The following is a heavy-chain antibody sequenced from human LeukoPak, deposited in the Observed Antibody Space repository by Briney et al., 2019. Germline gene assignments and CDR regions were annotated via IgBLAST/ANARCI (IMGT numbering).Heavy chain of an antibody. Sequence: ASVKVSCKASGYTFTSYDINWVRQATGQGLEWMGWMNPNSGNTGYAQMFQGRVTMTRNTSISTAYMELSSLRSEDTAVYYCARVRTRRWFDPWGQGTLVTVSS. J-gene: IGHJ5*02. CDR1: GYTFTSYD. CDR2: MNPNSGNT. V-gene: IGHV1-8*01. CDR3: ARVRTRRWFDP. D-gene: IGHD1-14*01.